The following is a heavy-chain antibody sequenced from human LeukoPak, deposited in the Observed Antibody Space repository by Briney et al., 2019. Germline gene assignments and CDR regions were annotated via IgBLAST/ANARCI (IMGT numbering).Heavy chain of an antibody. CDR3: TTDVYCSGGSCYWDGDAFDI. V-gene: IGHV1-8*03. CDR2: MNPNSGNT. Sequence: ASVKVSCKASGGTFSSYAISWVRQATGQGLEWMGWMNPNSGNTGYAQKFQGRVTITRNTSISTAYMELSSLRSEDTAVYYCTTDVYCSGGSCYWDGDAFDIWGQGTMVTVSS. J-gene: IGHJ3*02. D-gene: IGHD2-15*01. CDR1: GGTFSSYA.